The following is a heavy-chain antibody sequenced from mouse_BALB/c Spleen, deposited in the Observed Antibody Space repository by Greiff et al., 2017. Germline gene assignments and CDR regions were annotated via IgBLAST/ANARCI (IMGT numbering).Heavy chain of an antibody. D-gene: IGHD2-14*01. CDR2: ISSGSSTI. CDR1: GFTFSSFG. J-gene: IGHJ1*01. CDR3: TRDYRYGYWYFDV. V-gene: IGHV5-17*02. Sequence: EVQGVETGGGLVQPGGSRKLSCAASGFTFSSFGMHWVRQAPEKGLEWVAYISSGSSTIYYADTVKGRFTISRDNPKNTLFLQMTSLRSEDTAMYYCTRDYRYGYWYFDVWGAGTTVTVSS.